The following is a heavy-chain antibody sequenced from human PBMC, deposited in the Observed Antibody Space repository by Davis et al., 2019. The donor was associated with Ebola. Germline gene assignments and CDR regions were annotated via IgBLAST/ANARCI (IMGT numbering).Heavy chain of an antibody. V-gene: IGHV4-39*07. CDR3: AGAGYSSGWNFDY. D-gene: IGHD6-19*01. J-gene: IGHJ4*02. CDR2: IYYSGST. CDR1: GGSISSSSYY. Sequence: MPSETLSLTCAVSGGSISSSSYYWGWIRQPPGKGLEWIGSIYYSGSTYYNPSLKSRVTISVDTSKNQFSLKLISVTAADTAVYYCAGAGYSSGWNFDYWGQGTLVTVSS.